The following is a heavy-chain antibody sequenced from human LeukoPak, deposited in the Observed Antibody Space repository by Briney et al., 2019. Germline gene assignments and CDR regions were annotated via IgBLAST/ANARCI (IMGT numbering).Heavy chain of an antibody. D-gene: IGHD1-26*01. CDR2: TYYTSKWYS. V-gene: IGHV6-1*01. CDR3: ARVSSPWSPRDAFDI. J-gene: IGHJ3*02. Sequence: SQTLSLTCAISGDSVSSSSATWNWIRQSPSRGLEWLGGTYYTSKWYSDYAVSVKSRITINPDTSKNQFSLQLNSVTPEDTAVYYCARVSSPWSPRDAFDIWGQGTMVTVSS. CDR1: GDSVSSSSAT.